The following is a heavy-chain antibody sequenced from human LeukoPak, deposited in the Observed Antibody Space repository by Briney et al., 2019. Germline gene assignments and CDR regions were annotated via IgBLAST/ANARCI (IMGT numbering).Heavy chain of an antibody. J-gene: IGHJ6*04. Sequence: SEALSLTRTVSGDSLSRYYRSCIPQPPGKGLEWSGYLSYTRTTNCSPSLKSRVTISVDTSKNQFSLKLTSVTAADTAVYYCARGAMVRGVPMGVWGTETTVTVSS. CDR1: GDSLSRYY. CDR2: LSYTRTT. D-gene: IGHD3-10*01. CDR3: ARGAMVRGVPMGV. V-gene: IGHV4-59*01.